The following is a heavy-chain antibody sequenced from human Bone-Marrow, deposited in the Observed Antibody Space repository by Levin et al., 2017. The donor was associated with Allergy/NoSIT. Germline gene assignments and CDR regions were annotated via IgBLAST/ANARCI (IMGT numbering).Heavy chain of an antibody. CDR2: IIPIFGTA. CDR3: ARDSQLIVVVPAAMNGDAFDI. J-gene: IGHJ3*02. V-gene: IGHV1-69*01. CDR1: GGTFSSYA. Sequence: KISCKASGGTFSSYAISWVRQAPGQGLEWMGGIIPIFGTANYAQKFQGRVTITADESTSTAYMELSSLRSEDTAVYYCARDSQLIVVVPAAMNGDAFDIWGQGTMVTVSS. D-gene: IGHD2-2*01.